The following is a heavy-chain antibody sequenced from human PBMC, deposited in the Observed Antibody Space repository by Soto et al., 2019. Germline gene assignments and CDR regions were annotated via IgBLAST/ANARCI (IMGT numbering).Heavy chain of an antibody. D-gene: IGHD6-19*01. Sequence: QVQLVQSGAEVKKPGASVKVSCKASGYTSTSYGISWVRQAPGQGLEWMGWTSAYKGNTNYAQKLQGRVTMTTDTSTRTAYMELRSLRSDDTAVYYCARRQWLVGGYYYGMDVWGQGTTVTVSS. CDR1: GYTSTSYG. V-gene: IGHV1-18*01. J-gene: IGHJ6*02. CDR3: ARRQWLVGGYYYGMDV. CDR2: TSAYKGNT.